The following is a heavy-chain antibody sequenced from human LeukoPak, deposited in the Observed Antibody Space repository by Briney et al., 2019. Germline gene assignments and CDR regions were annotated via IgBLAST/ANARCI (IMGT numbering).Heavy chain of an antibody. V-gene: IGHV3-53*01. Sequence: GGSLRLSCAASGFTVSSNYMSWVRQAPGKGLEWVSIIYSGGSTFYADSVKGRFTISRDNSKNTLYLQMNSLRVEDTAVYYCAKGGGPYYSYYMDVRGKGTTVTISS. CDR3: AKGGGPYYSYYMDV. CDR2: IYSGGST. CDR1: GFTVSSNY. J-gene: IGHJ6*03.